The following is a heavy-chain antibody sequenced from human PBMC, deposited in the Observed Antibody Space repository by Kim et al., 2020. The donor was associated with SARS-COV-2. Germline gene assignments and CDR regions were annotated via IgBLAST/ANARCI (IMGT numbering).Heavy chain of an antibody. D-gene: IGHD3-10*01. Sequence: GGSLRLSCAASGFTFDDYAMHWVRQAPGKGLEWVSGISWNSGNIGYAYSVKGRFTISRDNAKNSLYLQMNSLRAEDTSLYYCAKDAERITVVRHFYGMAV. CDR3: AKDAERITVVRHFYGMAV. CDR2: ISWNSGNI. V-gene: IGHV3-9*01. J-gene: IGHJ6*01. CDR1: GFTFDDYA.